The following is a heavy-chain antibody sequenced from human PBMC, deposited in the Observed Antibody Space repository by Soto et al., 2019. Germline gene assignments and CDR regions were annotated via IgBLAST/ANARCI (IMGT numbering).Heavy chain of an antibody. CDR2: MNPNSGNT. Sequence: QVQLVQSGAEVKKPGASVKVSCKASGYTFTSYDINWVRQATGQGLEWMGWMNPNSGNTGYAQKFQGRVTMTRNTSIRTAYMELSSLRSEDTAVYYCARVGTIWWLRSTIGFDYWGQGTLVTVSS. J-gene: IGHJ4*02. D-gene: IGHD5-12*01. V-gene: IGHV1-8*01. CDR1: GYTFTSYD. CDR3: ARVGTIWWLRSTIGFDY.